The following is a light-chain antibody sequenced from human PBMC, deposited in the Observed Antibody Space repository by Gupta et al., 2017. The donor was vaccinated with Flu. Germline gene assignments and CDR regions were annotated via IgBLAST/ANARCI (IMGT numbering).Light chain of an antibody. CDR3: GSDTSSSTLV. CDR1: SSDVGGYNY. V-gene: IGLV2-14*01. J-gene: IGLJ2*01. CDR2: EVS. Sequence: SALTQPASVSGSPGQSITISCTGTSSDVGGYNYVSWYQQHPGKAHKLMIYEVSNRPSGVSNRFSGSKSGNTASLTISGRQAEDEADYYGGSDTSSSTLVFGGGTKLTVL.